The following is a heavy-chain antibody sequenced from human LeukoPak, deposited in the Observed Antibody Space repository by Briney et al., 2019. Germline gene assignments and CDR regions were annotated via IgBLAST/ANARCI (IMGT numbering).Heavy chain of an antibody. D-gene: IGHD6-13*01. CDR1: GGTIRSSH. CDR3: AKAAGYITIYWFGP. Sequence: PSETLSLTCTVSGGTIRSSHWSWVRQPPGKGMEFICYIYYSATSNYNPSLKSRVTMSADTSNNQFSLKLNSVTAADTAEYYCAKAAGYITIYWFGPWGQGTLVTVSS. J-gene: IGHJ5*02. V-gene: IGHV4-59*01. CDR2: IYYSATS.